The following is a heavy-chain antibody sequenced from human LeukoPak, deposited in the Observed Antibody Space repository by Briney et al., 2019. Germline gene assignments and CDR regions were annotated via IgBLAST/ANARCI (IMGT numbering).Heavy chain of an antibody. D-gene: IGHD3-22*01. CDR3: ARDRDSSGYSNDAFDI. CDR1: GFTFSSYS. J-gene: IGHJ3*02. V-gene: IGHV3-21*04. Sequence: GGSLRLSCAASGFTFSSYSMNWVRQAPGKGLEWVSSISSSSNHIYYADSVKGRFTISRDNAKNSLYLQMNSLRAEDTALYYCARDRDSSGYSNDAFDIWGQGTMVTVSS. CDR2: ISSSSNHI.